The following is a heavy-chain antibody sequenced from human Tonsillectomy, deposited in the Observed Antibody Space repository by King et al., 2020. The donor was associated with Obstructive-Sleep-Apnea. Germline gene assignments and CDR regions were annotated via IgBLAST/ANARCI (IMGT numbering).Heavy chain of an antibody. CDR2: ISWNSGTI. J-gene: IGHJ6*02. CDR3: AKDICSDYDSSGYYKNSYYGMDV. Sequence: VQLVESGGGLVQPGRSLRLSCAASGFRFDDYAMHWVRQVPGKGLEWVSGISWNSGTIGYADSMKGRITISRDNAKNFLYLQMNSLRDEDTALYYCAKDICSDYDSSGYYKNSYYGMDVWGQGTTVTVSS. D-gene: IGHD3-22*01. CDR1: GFRFDDYA. V-gene: IGHV3-9*01.